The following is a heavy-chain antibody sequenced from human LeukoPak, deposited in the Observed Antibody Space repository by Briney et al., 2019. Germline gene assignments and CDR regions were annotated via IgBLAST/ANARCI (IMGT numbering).Heavy chain of an antibody. CDR1: GFTFSSYS. D-gene: IGHD3-22*01. Sequence: PGGSLRLSCAASGFTFSSYSMNWVRQAPGKGLEWVSYISSSSSTIYYAGSVKGRFTISRDNAKNSLYLQMNSLRAEDTAVYYCARSYYDSSGYKCFDYWGQGTLVTVSS. V-gene: IGHV3-48*01. J-gene: IGHJ4*02. CDR2: ISSSSSTI. CDR3: ARSYYDSSGYKCFDY.